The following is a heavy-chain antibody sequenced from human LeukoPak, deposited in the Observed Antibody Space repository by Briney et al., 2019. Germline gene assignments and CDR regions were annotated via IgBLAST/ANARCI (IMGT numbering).Heavy chain of an antibody. CDR2: IYSTGST. Sequence: SETLSLTCTFSADSFSHYYWSWIRQPPGKGLEWLGHIYSTGSTDYNPSLRSRVVISIDSSTNQFSLKLRSVIAADTAFYYCARLRWQLVGPYFDSWSQGTLVTVSS. CDR1: ADSFSHYY. D-gene: IGHD1-26*01. CDR3: ARLRWQLVGPYFDS. V-gene: IGHV4-59*01. J-gene: IGHJ4*02.